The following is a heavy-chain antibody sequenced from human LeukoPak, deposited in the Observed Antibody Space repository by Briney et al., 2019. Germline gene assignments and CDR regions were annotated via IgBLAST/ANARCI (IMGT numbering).Heavy chain of an antibody. D-gene: IGHD1-26*01. J-gene: IGHJ4*02. CDR3: ARSDSEGATNGYY. Sequence: ASVKVSCKASGYTFTSYDINWVRQATGQGLEWMGWMNPNSGGTSYAQKFQGRVTMTRDTSITTAYMELSRVRSDDTAVYFCARSDSEGATNGYYWGPGTLVTVSS. CDR2: MNPNSGGT. CDR1: GYTFTSYD. V-gene: IGHV1-2*02.